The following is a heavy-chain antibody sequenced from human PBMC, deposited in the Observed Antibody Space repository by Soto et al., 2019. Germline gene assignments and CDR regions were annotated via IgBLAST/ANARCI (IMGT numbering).Heavy chain of an antibody. CDR1: GGSISSGGYY. CDR3: ARVALKVNSSSWPHYYYYGMDV. V-gene: IGHV4-31*03. J-gene: IGHJ6*02. Sequence: PSETLSLTCTVSGGSISSGGYYWSWIRQHPGKGLEWIGYIYYSGSTYYNPSLKSRVTISVDTSKNQFSLKLSSVTAADTAVYYCARVALKVNSSSWPHYYYYGMDVWGQGTTVTVSS. D-gene: IGHD6-13*01. CDR2: IYYSGST.